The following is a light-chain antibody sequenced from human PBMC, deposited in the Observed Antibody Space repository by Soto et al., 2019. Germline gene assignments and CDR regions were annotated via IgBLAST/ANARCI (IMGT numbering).Light chain of an antibody. CDR1: SSDVGGYNY. V-gene: IGLV2-14*01. J-gene: IGLJ2*01. CDR3: SSYTSSNTLV. CDR2: EVN. Sequence: QSVLTQPASVSGSPGQSITISCTGSSSDVGGYNYVSWYQQHPGKAPKVMIYEVNNRPSGVSNRFSGSKSGNTASLTISGLQADDEADYYCSSYTSSNTLVFGGGTQLTVL.